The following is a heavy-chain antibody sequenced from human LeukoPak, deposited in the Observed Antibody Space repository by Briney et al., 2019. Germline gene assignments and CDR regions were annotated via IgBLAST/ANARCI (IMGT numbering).Heavy chain of an antibody. CDR2: IYYSGST. CDR3: ARHLSGWYDVGLHY. CDR1: GGSISSSSYD. V-gene: IGHV4-39*01. Sequence: AQTLSLTCTVAGGSISSSSYDWGWIRQRPWKGLEWFVSIYYSGSTYYNPSLRSRVSISVDTSKNQFSLKLSSVTAADTAVYYCARHLSGWYDVGLHYWGQGPLVTVSS. D-gene: IGHD6-19*01. J-gene: IGHJ4*02.